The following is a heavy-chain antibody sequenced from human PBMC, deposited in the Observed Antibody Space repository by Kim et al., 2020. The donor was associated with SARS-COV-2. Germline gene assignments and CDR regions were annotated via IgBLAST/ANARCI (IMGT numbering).Heavy chain of an antibody. CDR3: ARSRYGVENYNWFDP. Sequence: SETLSLTCTVSGGSISSYYWSWIRQPPGKGLEWIGYIYYSGSTNYNPSLKSRVTISVDTSKNQFSLKLSSVTAADTAVYYCARSRYGVENYNWFDPWGQGTLVTVSS. CDR1: GGSISSYY. D-gene: IGHD4-17*01. V-gene: IGHV4-59*01. CDR2: IYYSGST. J-gene: IGHJ5*02.